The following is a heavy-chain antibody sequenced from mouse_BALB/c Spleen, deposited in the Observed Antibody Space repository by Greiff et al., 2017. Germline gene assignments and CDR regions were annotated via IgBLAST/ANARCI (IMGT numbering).Heavy chain of an antibody. J-gene: IGHJ2*01. Sequence: EVQRVESGGGLVKPGGSLKLSCAASGFTFSSYAMSWVRQTPEKRLEWVASISSGGSTYYPDSVKGRFTISRDNARNILYLQMSSLRSEDTAMYYCARNYGSSPYYSDYWGQGTTLTVSS. V-gene: IGHV5-6-5*01. CDR1: GFTFSSYA. CDR2: ISSGGST. D-gene: IGHD1-1*01. CDR3: ARNYGSSPYYSDY.